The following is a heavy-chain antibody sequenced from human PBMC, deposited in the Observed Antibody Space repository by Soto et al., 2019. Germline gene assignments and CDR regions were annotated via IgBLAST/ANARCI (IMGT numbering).Heavy chain of an antibody. V-gene: IGHV3-74*01. CDR3: ARGYSSGPDY. CDR2: INSDGSTT. CDR1: GFTFSDHW. J-gene: IGHJ4*02. D-gene: IGHD6-19*01. Sequence: EVPLVESGGGVVQPGGSLRLSCAASGFTFSDHWMHWVRQVPGKGLVWVARINSDGSTTTYADSVKGRFTISRANARNTLYLHMDSLRAGDTALYYCARGYSSGPDYWGQGTLVTVSS.